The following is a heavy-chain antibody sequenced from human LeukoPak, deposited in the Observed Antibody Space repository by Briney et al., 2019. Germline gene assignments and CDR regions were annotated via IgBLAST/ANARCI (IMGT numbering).Heavy chain of an antibody. CDR1: GFNFGAYT. CDR2: IFSRSESI. CDR3: AKVVAGNIDYYFDY. V-gene: IGHV3-21*04. Sequence: PGGSLRLSCAASGFNFGAYTINWVRQAPGKGLEWVSSIFSRSESILYADSVKGRFTISRDNAKNTVYLQMRNLRVEHTAVYYCAKVVAGNIDYYFDYWGQGILVAVSS. D-gene: IGHD2/OR15-2a*01. J-gene: IGHJ4*02.